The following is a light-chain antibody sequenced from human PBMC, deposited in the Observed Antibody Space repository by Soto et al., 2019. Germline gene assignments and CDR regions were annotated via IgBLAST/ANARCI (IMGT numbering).Light chain of an antibody. Sequence: DIQMTQSPSTLSASVGDRVTITCRASQSISVWLAWYQQKAGKAPNLLIYKASRLESGVPSRFSGSGSGTEFTLTISSLQPDDFATYYCQQYHTDWTFGQGTKVDIK. J-gene: IGKJ1*01. CDR3: QQYHTDWT. CDR1: QSISVW. CDR2: KAS. V-gene: IGKV1-5*03.